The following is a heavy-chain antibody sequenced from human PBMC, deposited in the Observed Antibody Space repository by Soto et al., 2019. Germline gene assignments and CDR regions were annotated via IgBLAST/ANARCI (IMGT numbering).Heavy chain of an antibody. V-gene: IGHV1-69*01. D-gene: IGHD6-13*01. Sequence: QVQLVQSGAEVKKPGSSVKVSCKASGGTFSSYAISWVRQATGQGLEWMGGTLPIFGTANYAQKFQGRVTITADESTSTAYMAMSSLRAEDTAVYYCARDERRGGPSRSWYYYYYGMDVWGQGTTVPVSS. CDR2: TLPIFGTA. CDR1: GGTFSSYA. J-gene: IGHJ6*02. CDR3: ARDERRGGPSRSWYYYYYGMDV.